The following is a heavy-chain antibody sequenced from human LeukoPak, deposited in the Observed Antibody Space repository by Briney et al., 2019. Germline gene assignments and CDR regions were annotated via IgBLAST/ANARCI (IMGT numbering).Heavy chain of an antibody. Sequence: ASVKVSCKASGYTFTVYYMHWVRQAPGQGLEWMGWINPNSGDTNYAQKFQGRVTMTRDTSISTAYMELSRLRSDDTAVYYCARDYDILTGYSYDAFDIWGQGTMVTVSS. CDR1: GYTFTVYY. CDR2: INPNSGDT. D-gene: IGHD3-9*01. CDR3: ARDYDILTGYSYDAFDI. J-gene: IGHJ3*02. V-gene: IGHV1-2*02.